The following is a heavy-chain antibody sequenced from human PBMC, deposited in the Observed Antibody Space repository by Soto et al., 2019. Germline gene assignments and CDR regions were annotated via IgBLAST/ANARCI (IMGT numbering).Heavy chain of an antibody. V-gene: IGHV3-23*01. Sequence: EVQLLDSGGGLVQPGGSLRLSCAASGFTFSSYAMNWVRQAPGKGLEWVSVISGRGDSTYYADSVKGRFTISRDNSKNTLYLQMNSLRTEDMAVYYCARRGPGTYFDYWGQGTLVTVSS. J-gene: IGHJ4*02. D-gene: IGHD6-13*01. CDR1: GFTFSSYA. CDR3: ARRGPGTYFDY. CDR2: ISGRGDST.